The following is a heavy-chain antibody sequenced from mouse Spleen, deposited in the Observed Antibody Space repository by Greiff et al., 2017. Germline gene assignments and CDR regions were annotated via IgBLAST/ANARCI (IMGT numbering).Heavy chain of an antibody. V-gene: IGHV1-4*01. J-gene: IGHJ4*01. CDR2: INPSSGYT. D-gene: IGHD5-2*01. CDR1: GYTFTSYT. Sequence: LVESGAELARPGASVKMSCKASGYTFTSYTMHWVKQRPGQGLEWIGYINPSSGYTKYNQKFKDKATLTADKSSSTAYMQLSSLTSEDSAVYYCAREYSYAMDYWGQGTSVTVSS. CDR3: AREYSYAMDY.